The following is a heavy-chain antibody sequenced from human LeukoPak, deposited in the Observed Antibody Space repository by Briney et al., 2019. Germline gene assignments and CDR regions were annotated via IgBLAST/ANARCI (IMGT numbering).Heavy chain of an antibody. CDR2: INPNSDVT. J-gene: IGHJ4*02. CDR3: ASELGYSISSSPLDPRYSAMYYFDY. V-gene: IGHV1-2*02. CDR1: GYTFTGYY. Sequence: ASMKVSCKASGYTFTGYYMHWVRQAPGQGLEWMGWINPNSDVTNYAQKFQGRVTMTRDMSTSTVYMELSSLRSEDTAVYYCASELGYSISSSPLDPRYSAMYYFDYWGQGTLVTVSS. D-gene: IGHD6-6*01.